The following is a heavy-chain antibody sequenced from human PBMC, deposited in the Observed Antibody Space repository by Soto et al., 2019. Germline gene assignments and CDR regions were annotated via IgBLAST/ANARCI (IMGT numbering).Heavy chain of an antibody. J-gene: IGHJ6*02. Sequence: GGSLRLSCAASGFTFSSYAMSWVRQAPGKGLEWVSAISGSGGSTYYADSVKGRFTISRDNSKNTLYLQMNSLRAEDTAVYYCAKDLIYEYSSSRWGYYYYYGMDVWGQGTTVTVSS. CDR3: AKDLIYEYSSSRWGYYYYYGMDV. D-gene: IGHD6-6*01. CDR2: ISGSGGST. CDR1: GFTFSSYA. V-gene: IGHV3-23*01.